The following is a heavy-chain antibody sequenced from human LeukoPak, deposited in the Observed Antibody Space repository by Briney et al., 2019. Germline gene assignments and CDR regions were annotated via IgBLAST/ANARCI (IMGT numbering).Heavy chain of an antibody. V-gene: IGHV1-2*02. D-gene: IGHD6-19*01. J-gene: IGHJ4*02. Sequence: ASVKVSCKSSGYTFTAYYIRWVRQAPGQGLEWVGWINPNSGGANFAQKFQGRVTMTRDTSISTAYMDLSWLRSDDTAVYYCASGPEVYTTGWYYFDYWGQGTLVTVSS. CDR2: INPNSGGA. CDR3: ASGPEVYTTGWYYFDY. CDR1: GYTFTAYY.